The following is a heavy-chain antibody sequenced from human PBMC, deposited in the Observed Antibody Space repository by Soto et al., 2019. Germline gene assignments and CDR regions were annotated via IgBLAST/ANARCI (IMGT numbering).Heavy chain of an antibody. CDR1: GGSISGYY. Sequence: SETLSLTCSVSGGSISGYYWSWIRQTPEKGLEWIGYIYYSGSTNYNPSLKSRVTISVDKSKNQFSLKLSSVTAADTAVYYCARDRPIAAAGNYYYYGMDVWGQGTTVTVSS. J-gene: IGHJ6*02. V-gene: IGHV4-59*12. CDR2: IYYSGST. CDR3: ARDRPIAAAGNYYYYGMDV. D-gene: IGHD6-13*01.